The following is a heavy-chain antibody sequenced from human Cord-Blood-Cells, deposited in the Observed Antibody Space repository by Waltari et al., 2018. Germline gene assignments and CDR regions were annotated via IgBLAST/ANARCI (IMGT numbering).Heavy chain of an antibody. J-gene: IGHJ4*02. CDR3: ANGQGVINY. V-gene: IGHV3-23*01. CDR1: GFTFSSYA. CDR2: ISGSGGSS. Sequence: EVQLLESGGGLVQPGGSLRLSFAASGFTFSSYALSWVRQAPGKGLEWVSAISGSGGSSYYADSVKCRFTISRDNSKNTLYLQMNSLRAEDTAVYYCANGQGVINYWGQGTLVTVSS. D-gene: IGHD3-10*01.